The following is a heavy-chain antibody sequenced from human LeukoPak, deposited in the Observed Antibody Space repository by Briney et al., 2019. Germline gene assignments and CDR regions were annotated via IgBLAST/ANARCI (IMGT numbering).Heavy chain of an antibody. CDR1: GGTFSSYA. D-gene: IGHD4-17*01. V-gene: IGHV1-69*06. J-gene: IGHJ6*03. CDR3: ARKGATVTTGYYYMDV. CDR2: IIPIFGTA. Sequence: GASVKVSCKASGGTFSSYAISWVRQAPGQGLEWIGGIIPIFGTANYAQKFQGRVTITADKSTSTAYMELSSLRSEDTAVYYCARKGATVTTGYYYMDVWGKGTTVTVSS.